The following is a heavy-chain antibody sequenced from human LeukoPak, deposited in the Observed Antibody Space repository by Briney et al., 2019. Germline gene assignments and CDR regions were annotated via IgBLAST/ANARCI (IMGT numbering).Heavy chain of an antibody. D-gene: IGHD6-13*01. Sequence: GGSLRLSCAASGFTISRDSMNWVRQAPGKGLEWISYISYDSAIKYYADSVRGRFTISRDNAKNSLYLQMHSLSAEDTAVYYCARDSGIAAAAHYYYYYMDVWGKGTTVTVSS. CDR1: GFTISRDS. CDR2: ISYDSAIK. V-gene: IGHV3-48*01. J-gene: IGHJ6*03. CDR3: ARDSGIAAAAHYYYYYMDV.